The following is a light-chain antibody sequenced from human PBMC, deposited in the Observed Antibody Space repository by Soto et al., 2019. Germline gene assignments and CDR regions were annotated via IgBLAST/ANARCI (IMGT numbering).Light chain of an antibody. CDR1: SSDVGGYNY. CDR3: SSYAGSYRV. V-gene: IGLV2-8*01. CDR2: EVS. J-gene: IGLJ1*01. Sequence: QSALTQPPSASGSPGQSVTISCTGTSSDVGGYNYVSWYQQHPGKAPKLMIYEVSKRPSGVPDRFSGSKSGNTASLTVSGLQAEDEADYYCSSYAGSYRVFXTGTKVTVL.